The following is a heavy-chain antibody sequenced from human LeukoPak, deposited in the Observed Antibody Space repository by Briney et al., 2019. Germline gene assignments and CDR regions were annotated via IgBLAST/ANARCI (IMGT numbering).Heavy chain of an antibody. J-gene: IGHJ4*02. CDR1: GFTVSSNY. Sequence: GESLRLSCAASGFTVSSNYMSWVRQAPGKGLEWVSVIYSGGRIYYADSVKGRFTISRDNSKNTLYLQMNSLRAEDTAVYYCARGPYDIVEVPAAIAFDYWGQGTLVTVSS. D-gene: IGHD2-2*01. CDR2: IYSGGRI. V-gene: IGHV3-66*02. CDR3: ARGPYDIVEVPAAIAFDY.